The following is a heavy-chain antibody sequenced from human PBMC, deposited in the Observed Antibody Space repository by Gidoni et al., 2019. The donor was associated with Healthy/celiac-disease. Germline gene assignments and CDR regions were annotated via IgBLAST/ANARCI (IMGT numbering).Heavy chain of an antibody. Sequence: QVQLQQWGAGLLKPSETLSLTFAVYGGSFSGSSWSWNRQPPGKGLGGIGEINHSGSTNYNPSLKSRVTISVDTSKNQFSLKLSSVTAADTAVYYCARTRRALHDYWGQGTLVTVSS. V-gene: IGHV4-34*01. CDR3: ARTRRALHDY. CDR1: GGSFSGSS. CDR2: INHSGST. J-gene: IGHJ4*02.